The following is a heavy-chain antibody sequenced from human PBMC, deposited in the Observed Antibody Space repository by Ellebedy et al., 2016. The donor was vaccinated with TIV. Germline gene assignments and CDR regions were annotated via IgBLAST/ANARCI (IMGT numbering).Heavy chain of an antibody. V-gene: IGHV4-38-2*02. D-gene: IGHD5-24*01. CDR3: AGPGRDGYNGGGDY. CDR1: GYSISSGYY. CDR2: IYYSGST. Sequence: SETLSLTXTVSGYSISSGYYWSWIRQPPGKGLEWIGYIYYSGSTNYNPSLKSRVTISVDTSKNQFSLKLSSVTAADTAVYYCAGPGRDGYNGGGDYWGQGTLVTVSS. J-gene: IGHJ4*02.